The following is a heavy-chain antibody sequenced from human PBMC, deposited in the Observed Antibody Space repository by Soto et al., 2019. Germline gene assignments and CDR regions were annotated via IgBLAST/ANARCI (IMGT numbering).Heavy chain of an antibody. D-gene: IGHD6-13*01. J-gene: IGHJ3*02. CDR2: IKPNSGGT. CDR1: GYTFTGYY. Sequence: QVQLVQSGAEVQKPGASVKVSCKASGYTFTGYYMHWVRQAPGQGLEWMGWIKPNSGGTNYARKFQSWVTMTRDTSISTAYMEMSRVRSDYKAVYYWARDSSSWDSYAFDIWGQGTMVTVSS. V-gene: IGHV1-2*04. CDR3: ARDSSSWDSYAFDI.